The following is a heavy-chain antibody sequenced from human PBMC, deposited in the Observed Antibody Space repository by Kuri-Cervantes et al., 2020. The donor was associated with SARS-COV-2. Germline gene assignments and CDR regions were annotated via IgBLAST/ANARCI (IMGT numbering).Heavy chain of an antibody. CDR3: ASPRRNYYDSSGYYFWGFDY. D-gene: IGHD3-22*01. J-gene: IGHJ4*02. CDR2: IIPIFGTA. CDR1: GGTFSSYA. Sequence: SVKVSCKASGGTFSSYAISWVRQAPGQGLEWMGGIIPIFGTANYAQKFQGRVTITADKSTSTAYMELSSLRSEDTAVYYCASPRRNYYDSSGYYFWGFDYWGQGTLVTVSS. V-gene: IGHV1-69*06.